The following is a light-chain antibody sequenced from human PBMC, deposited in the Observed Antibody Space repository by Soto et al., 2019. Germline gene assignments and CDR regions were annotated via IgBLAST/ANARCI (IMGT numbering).Light chain of an antibody. CDR1: SSDVGRYNY. CDR3: SSYTSISTYV. V-gene: IGLV2-14*03. CDR2: DVS. Sequence: QSALTQPASVSGSPGQSITISCTGTSSDVGRYNYVSWYQHHPGKAPKLMIYDVSNRPSEISNRFSGSKSGNTASLTISGLQAEDEAHYYCSSYTSISTYVFGTGTKLTVL. J-gene: IGLJ1*01.